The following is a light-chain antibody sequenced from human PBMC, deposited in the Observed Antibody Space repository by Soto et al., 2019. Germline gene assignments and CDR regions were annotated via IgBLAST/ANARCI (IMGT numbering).Light chain of an antibody. Sequence: EIVWTQSPGTLPLSPGERATLSCRASQSVSSSYLAWYQLKPGQAPRLLIYGTSSRATGIPDRFSGSGSGTDFTLTISRLDPEDFAVYFCQQYGSSPRTFGQGTKVDVK. V-gene: IGKV3-20*01. CDR1: QSVSSSY. CDR2: GTS. CDR3: QQYGSSPRT. J-gene: IGKJ1*01.